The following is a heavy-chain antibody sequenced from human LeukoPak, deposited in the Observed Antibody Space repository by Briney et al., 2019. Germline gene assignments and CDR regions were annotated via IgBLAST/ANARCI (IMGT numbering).Heavy chain of an antibody. CDR2: INPNSGGT. CDR1: GYTFTGYY. Sequence: ASVKVSCKASGYTFTGYYMHWVRQAPGQGLEWMGWINPNSGGTNYAQKFQGRVTITADKSTSTAYMELSSLRSEDTAVYYCARESNYYGSGSYLPNYWGQGTLVTVSS. CDR3: ARESNYYGSGSYLPNY. V-gene: IGHV1-2*02. J-gene: IGHJ4*02. D-gene: IGHD3-10*01.